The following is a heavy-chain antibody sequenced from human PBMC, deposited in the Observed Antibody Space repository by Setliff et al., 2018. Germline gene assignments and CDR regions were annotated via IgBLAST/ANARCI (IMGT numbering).Heavy chain of an antibody. Sequence: GASVKVSCKASGYPFIGYFMHWVRQAPGQGLEWMGWINPKTGDTLYAPKFQGRVTMTRDRSSNTAYMDLSRLTSDDTAVYYCARVAYGPEYFQYWGQGTLVTVS. CDR2: INPKTGDT. J-gene: IGHJ1*01. CDR1: GYPFIGYF. V-gene: IGHV1-2*02. CDR3: ARVAYGPEYFQY. D-gene: IGHD4-17*01.